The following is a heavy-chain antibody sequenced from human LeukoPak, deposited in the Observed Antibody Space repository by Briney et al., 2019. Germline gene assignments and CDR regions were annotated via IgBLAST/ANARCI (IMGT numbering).Heavy chain of an antibody. J-gene: IGHJ5*02. V-gene: IGHV1-2*02. CDR1: GYTFTGYS. CDR3: ARLNGMPSKFP. D-gene: IGHD2-2*01. CDR2: INPNSGGT. Sequence: ASVKVSCKGFGYTFTGYSIHWVRQAPGQGLEWMGWINPNSGGTKYAQKFQDRVTMTRDTSISTGYMELSSLTSDDTAVYYCARLNGMPSKFPWGQGTQVTVSS.